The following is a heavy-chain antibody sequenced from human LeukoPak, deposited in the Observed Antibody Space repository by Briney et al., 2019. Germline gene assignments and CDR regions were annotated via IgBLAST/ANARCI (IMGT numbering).Heavy chain of an antibody. CDR3: ARRYYVLTPHYEGAWFDP. CDR1: GGSISSSSYY. Sequence: SETLSLTCTVSGGSISSSSYYWGWIRQPPGKGLEWIGSIYYSGSTYYNPSLKSRVTISVDTSKNQFSLKLSSVTAADTAVYYCARRYYVLTPHYEGAWFDPWGQGTLVTVSS. V-gene: IGHV4-39*07. J-gene: IGHJ5*02. CDR2: IYYSGST. D-gene: IGHD3-10*02.